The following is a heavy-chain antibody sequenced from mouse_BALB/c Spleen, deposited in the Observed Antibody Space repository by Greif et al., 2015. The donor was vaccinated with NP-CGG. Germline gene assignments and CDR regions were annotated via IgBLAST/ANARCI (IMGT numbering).Heavy chain of an antibody. CDR3: ARGGLRGAMDY. Sequence: EVQLVESGGGLVKLGGSLKLSCAASGFAFSSYYMSWVRQTPEKRLELVAAINSNGGSTYYPDTVKGRFTISGDNAKNTLYLQMSSLKSEDTALFYCARGGLRGAMDYWGQGTSVTVSS. V-gene: IGHV5-6-2*01. CDR1: GFAFSSYY. CDR2: INSNGGST. D-gene: IGHD2-2*01. J-gene: IGHJ4*01.